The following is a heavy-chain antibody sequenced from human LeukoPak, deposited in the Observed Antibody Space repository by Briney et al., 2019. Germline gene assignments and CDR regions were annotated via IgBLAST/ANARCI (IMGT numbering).Heavy chain of an antibody. V-gene: IGHV1-69*06. Sequence: GPSVKVSCKASGRTFNNSAISWVRHAPGQGLEWMGRIIPLFATPTYAQNFQDRVTNTADKSTSTAYMELSSLTSEDTALYHCATWAGYCWTTSCGNTFDYWGQGTLVTVCS. CDR2: IIPLFATP. CDR3: ATWAGYCWTTSCGNTFDY. CDR1: GRTFNNSA. D-gene: IGHD2-2*01. J-gene: IGHJ4*02.